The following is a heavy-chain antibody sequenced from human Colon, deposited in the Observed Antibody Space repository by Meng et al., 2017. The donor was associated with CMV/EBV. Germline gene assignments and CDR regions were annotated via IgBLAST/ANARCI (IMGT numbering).Heavy chain of an antibody. Sequence: QVQLVQSGAEVKTPGASVKVSCKASGYTFTDNYMHWVRQAPGQGLEWMGWINPNSGGTNYAQKFQGRVTMTRDTSISTAYMELSRLRSDDTAVYYCARGKNYYDSSGYRKGLDYWGQGTLVTISS. V-gene: IGHV1-2*02. D-gene: IGHD3-22*01. J-gene: IGHJ4*02. CDR1: GYTFTDNY. CDR3: ARGKNYYDSSGYRKGLDY. CDR2: INPNSGGT.